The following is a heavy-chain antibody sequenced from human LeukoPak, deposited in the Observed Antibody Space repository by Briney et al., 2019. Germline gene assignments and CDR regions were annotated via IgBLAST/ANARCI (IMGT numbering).Heavy chain of an antibody. CDR2: IYTSGST. D-gene: IGHD3-3*01. CDR1: GGSISSYY. V-gene: IGHV4-4*09. Sequence: SETLSLTCTVSGGSISSYYWSWIRQPPGKGLEWIGYIYTSGSTNYNPFLKSRVTISVDTSKNQFSLKLSSVTAADTAVYYCARHPSITIFGVAEPPDYWGQGTLVTVSS. J-gene: IGHJ4*02. CDR3: ARHPSITIFGVAEPPDY.